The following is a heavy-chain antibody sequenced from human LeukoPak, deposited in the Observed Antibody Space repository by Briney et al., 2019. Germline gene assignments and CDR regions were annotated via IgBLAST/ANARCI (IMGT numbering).Heavy chain of an antibody. CDR1: GGTFSSYA. Sequence: SVKVSCKASGGTFSSYAISWVRQAPGQGLEWMGGIIPIFGTANYAQKFQGRVTITADESTSTAYMELSGLRSEDTAVYYCASPEVGCSSTSCYTLDYWGQGTLVTVSS. CDR3: ASPEVGCSSTSCYTLDY. CDR2: IIPIFGTA. V-gene: IGHV1-69*13. J-gene: IGHJ4*02. D-gene: IGHD2-2*02.